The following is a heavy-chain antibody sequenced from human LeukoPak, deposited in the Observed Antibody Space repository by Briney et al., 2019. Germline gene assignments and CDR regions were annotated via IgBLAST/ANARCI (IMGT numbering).Heavy chain of an antibody. CDR3: ARVVFEVGFQFDF. CDR1: GYTFNNYG. J-gene: IGHJ4*02. V-gene: IGHV1-18*01. Sequence: GASVKVSCKASGYTFNNYGINWLRQAPGQGLEWMGWISTYNDNTNYAQKLQGRVTMTTDTSTSTAYMELRSLTSDDTAVYYCARVVFEVGFQFDFWGQGTLVTVSS. CDR2: ISTYNDNT. D-gene: IGHD1-26*01.